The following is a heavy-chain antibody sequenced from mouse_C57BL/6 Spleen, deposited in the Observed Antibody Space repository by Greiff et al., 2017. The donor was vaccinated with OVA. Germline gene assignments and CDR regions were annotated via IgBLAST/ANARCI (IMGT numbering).Heavy chain of an antibody. CDR3: TRVDGYDGFAY. CDR1: GFTFSSYA. CDR2: ISSGGDYI. D-gene: IGHD2-2*01. Sequence: EVKLVESGEGLVKPGGSLKLSCAASGFTFSSYAMSWVRQTPEKRLEWVAYISSGGDYIYYADTVKGRFTISRDNARNTLYLQMSSLKSEDTAMYYCTRVDGYDGFAYWGQGTLVTVSA. V-gene: IGHV5-9-1*02. J-gene: IGHJ3*01.